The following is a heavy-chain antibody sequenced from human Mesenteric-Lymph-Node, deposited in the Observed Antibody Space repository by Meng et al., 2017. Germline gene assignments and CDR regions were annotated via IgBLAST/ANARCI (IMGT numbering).Heavy chain of an antibody. V-gene: IGHV1-18*01. CDR1: GYTFTTYG. J-gene: IGHJ1*01. CDR3: ARDRVLDYYDPSRKGYFQH. Sequence: QVQLVQSGADVKKPGASLKVSCKASGYTFTTYGITLVRQAPGQGLEWMGWISAYNGNTNYAQNLQGRVTMTTDTSTSTAFMELRSLTSDDTAVYYCARDRVLDYYDPSRKGYFQHWGQGTLVTVSS. CDR2: ISAYNGNT. D-gene: IGHD3-22*01.